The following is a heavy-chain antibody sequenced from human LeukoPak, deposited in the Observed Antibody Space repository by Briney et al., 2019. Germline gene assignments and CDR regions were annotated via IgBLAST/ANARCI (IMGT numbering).Heavy chain of an antibody. V-gene: IGHV3-7*01. CDR3: ARDLAPYYYDSSRSAFDI. Sequence: PGGSLRLSCAASGFTFSSYWMSWVRQAPGKGLEWVANIKQDEREKYYGDSVKGRFTISRDNAKNSLYLQMNSLRAEDTAVYYCARDLAPYYYDSSRSAFDIWGQGTMVTVSS. D-gene: IGHD3-22*01. CDR2: IKQDEREK. CDR1: GFTFSSYW. J-gene: IGHJ3*02.